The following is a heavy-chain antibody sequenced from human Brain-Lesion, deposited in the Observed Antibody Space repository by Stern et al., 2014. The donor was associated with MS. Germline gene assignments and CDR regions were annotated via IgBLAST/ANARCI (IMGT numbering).Heavy chain of an antibody. V-gene: IGHV5-51*01. CDR3: ARRGDSSSSGFDY. CDR2: IWPGASDT. CDR1: GYRFTSNW. J-gene: IGHJ4*02. D-gene: IGHD6-6*01. Sequence: VQLVQSGAEVKKPGESLKISCKGSGYRFTSNWIGWVRQMPGKGLAWMGIIWPGASDTRYSPSFQGQVTISADKSISTAYLQWSSLQASDTAMYYCARRGDSSSSGFDYWGQGTLVIVSS.